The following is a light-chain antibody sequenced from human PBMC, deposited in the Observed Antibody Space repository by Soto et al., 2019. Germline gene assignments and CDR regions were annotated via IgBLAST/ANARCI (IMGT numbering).Light chain of an antibody. J-gene: IGLJ2*01. CDR2: LEGSGSY. CDR3: ENWDSNTPGV. Sequence: QSVLTQSSSASASLGSSVKLTCTLSSGHSSYIIAWHQQQPGKAPRYLMKLEGSGSYNKGSGVPDRFSGSSSGADRFLTISNLQSEDEDYYYCENWDSNTPGVFGGGTKVTVL. V-gene: IGLV4-60*03. CDR1: SGHSSYI.